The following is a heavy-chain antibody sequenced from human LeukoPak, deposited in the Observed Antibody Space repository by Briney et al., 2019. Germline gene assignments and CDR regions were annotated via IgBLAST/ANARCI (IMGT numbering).Heavy chain of an antibody. V-gene: IGHV3-74*01. J-gene: IGHJ6*03. CDR3: ARAGNPIFYYYMDV. CDR2: INSDGSST. Sequence: QPGGSLRLSCAASGFTFSSYWMHWVRQAPGKELVWVSRINSDGSSTSYADSVKGRFTISRDNAKNTLYLQMNSLRAEDTAVYYCARAGNPIFYYYMDVWGKGITVAVSS. CDR1: GFTFSSYW.